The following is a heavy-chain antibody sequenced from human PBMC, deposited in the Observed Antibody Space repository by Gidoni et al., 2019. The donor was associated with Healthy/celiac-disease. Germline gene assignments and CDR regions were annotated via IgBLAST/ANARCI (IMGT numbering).Heavy chain of an antibody. CDR3: ARGYSAYDPFDY. J-gene: IGHJ4*02. Sequence: QVQLVESGGGLVKPGGSLRLSCAASGFTFSDYYMNWIRQTPGKGLEWFSSISNSGRTIFYADSVKGRFTISRDNAKNSLYLQMNSLRAEDTAIYYCARGYSAYDPFDYWGQGTLVTVSS. D-gene: IGHD5-12*01. CDR2: ISNSGRTI. V-gene: IGHV3-11*01. CDR1: GFTFSDYY.